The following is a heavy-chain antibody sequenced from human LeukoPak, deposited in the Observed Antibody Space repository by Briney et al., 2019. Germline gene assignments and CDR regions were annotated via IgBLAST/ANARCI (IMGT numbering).Heavy chain of an antibody. V-gene: IGHV1-18*01. J-gene: IGHJ4*02. CDR2: ISAYNGNT. CDR3: ARDLGYCSSTSCYQDH. CDR1: GYTFTSYG. D-gene: IGHD2-2*01. Sequence: ASVKVSCKASGYTFTSYGISWVRQAPGQGLEWMGWISAYNGNTNYAQKIQGRVTMTTDTSTSTAYMELRSLRSDDTAVYYCARDLGYCSSTSCYQDHWGQGTLVTVSS.